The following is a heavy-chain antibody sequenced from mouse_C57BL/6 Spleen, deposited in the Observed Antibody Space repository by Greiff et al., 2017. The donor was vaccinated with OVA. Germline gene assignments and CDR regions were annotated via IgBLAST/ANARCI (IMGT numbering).Heavy chain of an antibody. J-gene: IGHJ4*01. Sequence: VQLQQSGPELVKPGASVKISCKASGYTFTDYYMNWVKQSHGKSLEWIGDINPNNGGTSYNQKFKGKATLTVDKSSSTAYMELRSLTSEDSAVYYCAREGNWEMDYWGQGTSVTVSS. V-gene: IGHV1-26*01. CDR1: GYTFTDYY. D-gene: IGHD4-1*01. CDR3: AREGNWEMDY. CDR2: INPNNGGT.